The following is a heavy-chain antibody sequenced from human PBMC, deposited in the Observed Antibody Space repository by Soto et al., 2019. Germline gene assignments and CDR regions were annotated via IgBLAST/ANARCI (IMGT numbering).Heavy chain of an antibody. CDR3: ARDFLYGMDV. CDR1: GFTFSSYA. CDR2: ISYDGSNK. J-gene: IGHJ6*02. V-gene: IGHV3-30-3*01. Sequence: GGSLRLSCAASGFTFSSYAMHWVRQAPGKGLEWVAVISYDGSNKYYADSVKGRFTISRDNSKNTLYLQMNSLRAEDTAVYYCARDFLYGMDVWGQGTTVTVSS.